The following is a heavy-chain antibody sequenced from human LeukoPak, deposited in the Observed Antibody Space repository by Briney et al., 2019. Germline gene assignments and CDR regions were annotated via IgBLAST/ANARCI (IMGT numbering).Heavy chain of an antibody. J-gene: IGHJ4*02. D-gene: IGHD5-18*01. CDR2: IYYSGST. V-gene: IGHV4-59*08. CDR1: GGSISSYY. Sequence: SETLSLTCTVSGGSISSYYWSWIRQPPGKGLEWIGYIYYSGSTNYNPSLKSRVTISVDTSKNQFSLKLSSVTAADTAVYYCARGSSGYSYGFNLNFDYWGQGTLVTVSS. CDR3: ARGSSGYSYGFNLNFDY.